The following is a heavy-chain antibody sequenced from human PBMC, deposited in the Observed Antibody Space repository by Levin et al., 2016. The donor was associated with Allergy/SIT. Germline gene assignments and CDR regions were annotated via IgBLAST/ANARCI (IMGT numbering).Heavy chain of an antibody. D-gene: IGHD3-22*01. Sequence: PGKGLEWIGSIYYSGSTYYNPSLKSRVTISVDTSKNQFSLKLSSVTAADTAVYYCASPYYDSFPGGFDPWGQGTLVTVSS. CDR3: ASPYYDSFPGGFDP. J-gene: IGHJ5*02. CDR2: IYYSGST. V-gene: IGHV4-39*01.